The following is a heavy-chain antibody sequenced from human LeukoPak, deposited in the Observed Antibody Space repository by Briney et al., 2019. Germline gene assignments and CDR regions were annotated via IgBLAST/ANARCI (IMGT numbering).Heavy chain of an antibody. D-gene: IGHD1-26*01. J-gene: IGHJ4*02. CDR1: GFTFSSYA. CDR3: ARKVLSGSRYFDY. Sequence: GGSLRLSCAASGFTFSSYAMNWVRQAPGKGLEWVSYITSSASTIYYAESVKGRFTISRDNAKNSLFLQMNSLRAEDTAVYYCARKVLSGSRYFDYWGQGALVTVSS. CDR2: ITSSASTI. V-gene: IGHV3-48*03.